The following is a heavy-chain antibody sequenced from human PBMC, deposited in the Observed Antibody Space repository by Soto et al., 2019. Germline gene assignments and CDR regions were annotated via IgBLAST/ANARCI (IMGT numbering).Heavy chain of an antibody. CDR2: INAGNGYI. V-gene: IGHV1-3*01. CDR1: GYTFTSYA. J-gene: IGHJ4*02. Sequence: QVQLVQSGAELKKPGASVKVSCKASGYTFTSYAIHWVRQAPGQRLEWMGWINAGNGYIESSQKFRGRVTITRDTSASTAYMELSSLRSEDTAVYYCARAVGYGSGSYYYWGQGTLVTVSS. CDR3: ARAVGYGSGSYYY. D-gene: IGHD3-10*01.